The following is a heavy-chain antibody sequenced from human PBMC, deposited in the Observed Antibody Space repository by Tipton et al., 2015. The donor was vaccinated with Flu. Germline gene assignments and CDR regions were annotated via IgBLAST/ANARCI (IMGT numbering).Heavy chain of an antibody. CDR1: GYSISSGYY. CDR2: IYHSGST. Sequence: PGLVKPSETLSLTCAVSGYSISSGYYWGWIRQPPGKGLEWIGSIYHSGSTYYNPSLKSRVTISVDTSKNQFSLKLSSVTAADTAVYYCARQERSGWFLDYWGQGTLVTVSS. D-gene: IGHD6-19*01. J-gene: IGHJ4*02. CDR3: ARQERSGWFLDY. V-gene: IGHV4-38-2*01.